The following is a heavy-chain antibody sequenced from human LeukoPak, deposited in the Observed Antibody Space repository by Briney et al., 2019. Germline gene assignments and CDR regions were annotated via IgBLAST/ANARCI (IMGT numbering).Heavy chain of an antibody. D-gene: IGHD6-19*01. CDR3: ASRSPGISVAGPLDY. CDR1: GGSIGSFSYF. J-gene: IGHJ4*02. Sequence: SETLSLTCSVSGGSIGSFSYFWGWVRQPPGKGLEWIGTIYHSGSTYYNPSLKSRVTISVDPSKTQFSLRVTSVTAADTAVYFCASRSPGISVAGPLDYWGQGILDTVSS. CDR2: IYHSGST. V-gene: IGHV4-39*07.